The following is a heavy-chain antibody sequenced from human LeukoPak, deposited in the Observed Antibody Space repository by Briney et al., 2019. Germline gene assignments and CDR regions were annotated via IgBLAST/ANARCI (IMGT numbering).Heavy chain of an antibody. CDR1: GYSFTRNG. D-gene: IGHD3-16*01. Sequence: ASVKVSCKPSGYSFTRNGISWVRQAPGQGLEWMAWISANSGNTNYAQNFQDRVTLTTDTSTSTAYMELRSLRSDDTAVYYCARDVNYAFYYWGQGTLVTVSS. J-gene: IGHJ4*02. CDR2: ISANSGNT. V-gene: IGHV1-18*01. CDR3: ARDVNYAFYY.